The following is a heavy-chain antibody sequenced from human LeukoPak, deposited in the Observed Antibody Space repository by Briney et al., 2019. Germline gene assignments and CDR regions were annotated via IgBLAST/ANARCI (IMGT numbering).Heavy chain of an antibody. D-gene: IGHD3-3*01. Sequence: GGSLRLSCAASGFTFSDYYMSWIRQAPGKGLEWVSYISSSGSTIYYADSVKGRFTISRDNSKNTLYLQMNSLRAEDTAVYYCANPLGDFWSGIDYWGQGTLVTVSS. J-gene: IGHJ4*02. V-gene: IGHV3-11*01. CDR3: ANPLGDFWSGIDY. CDR2: ISSSGSTI. CDR1: GFTFSDYY.